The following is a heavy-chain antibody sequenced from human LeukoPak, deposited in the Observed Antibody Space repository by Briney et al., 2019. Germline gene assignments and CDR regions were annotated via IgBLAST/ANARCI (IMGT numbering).Heavy chain of an antibody. CDR1: GGSISSGGYY. Sequence: SETLSLTCTVSGGSISSGGYYWSWIRQPPGKGLEWIGYIYYSGSTYYNPSLKSRVTISVDTSKNQFSLKLSSVTAADTAAYYCARAGSGSRKRETDYWGQGTLVTVSS. V-gene: IGHV4-30-4*01. CDR2: IYYSGST. D-gene: IGHD6-19*01. J-gene: IGHJ4*02. CDR3: ARAGSGSRKRETDY.